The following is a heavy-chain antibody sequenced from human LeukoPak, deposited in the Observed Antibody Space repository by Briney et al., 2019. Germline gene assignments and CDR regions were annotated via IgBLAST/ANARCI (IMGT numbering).Heavy chain of an antibody. V-gene: IGHV3-23*01. J-gene: IGHJ5*02. Sequence: GGSLRLSCAASGFTFSSYAMSWVRQAPGKGLEWVSAISGSGGSTYYADSVKGRFTISRDNSKNTLYLQMNSLRAEDTAVYYCAKDPHVHCSGGSCYSGWFDPWGQGTLVTVSS. CDR3: AKDPHVHCSGGSCYSGWFDP. CDR1: GFTFSSYA. CDR2: ISGSGGST. D-gene: IGHD2-15*01.